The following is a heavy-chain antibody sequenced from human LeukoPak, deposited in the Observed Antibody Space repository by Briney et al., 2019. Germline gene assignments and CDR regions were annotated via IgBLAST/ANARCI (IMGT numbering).Heavy chain of an antibody. CDR1: GYTFTGYY. J-gene: IGHJ4*02. CDR3: ARTIVVVPAAPDY. Sequence: ASVKVSCKTSGYTFTGYYMHWVRQAPGQGLEWMGWINPNSGGTNYAQKFQGWVTMTRDTSISTAYMELSRLRSDDTAVYYCARTIVVVPAAPDYWGQGTLVTVSS. CDR2: INPNSGGT. D-gene: IGHD2-2*01. V-gene: IGHV1-2*04.